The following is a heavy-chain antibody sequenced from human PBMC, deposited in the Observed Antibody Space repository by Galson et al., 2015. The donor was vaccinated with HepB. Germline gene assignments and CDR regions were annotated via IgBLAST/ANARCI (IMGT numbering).Heavy chain of an antibody. J-gene: IGHJ4*02. CDR3: ARHVYCSGGSCYSYFDY. V-gene: IGHV5-51*01. Sequence: QSGAEVTKPGESLKISCKGSGYSFTSYWIGWVRQMPGKGLEWMGIIYPGDSDTRYSPSFQGQVTISADKSISTAYLQWSSLKASDTAMYYCARHVYCSGGSCYSYFDYWGQGTLVTVSS. D-gene: IGHD2-15*01. CDR2: IYPGDSDT. CDR1: GYSFTSYW.